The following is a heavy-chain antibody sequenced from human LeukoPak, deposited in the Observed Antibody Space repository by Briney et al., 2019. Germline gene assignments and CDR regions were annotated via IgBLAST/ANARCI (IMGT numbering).Heavy chain of an antibody. CDR2: ISWNSGSI. Sequence: PGRSLRLSCAASGFTFDDYAMHWVRQAPGKGLEWVSGISWNSGSIGYADSVKGRFTISRDNAKNSLYLQMNSPRAEDTALYYCAKDGQSMVRDFDLWGRGTLVTVSS. D-gene: IGHD3-10*01. J-gene: IGHJ2*01. V-gene: IGHV3-9*01. CDR1: GFTFDDYA. CDR3: AKDGQSMVRDFDL.